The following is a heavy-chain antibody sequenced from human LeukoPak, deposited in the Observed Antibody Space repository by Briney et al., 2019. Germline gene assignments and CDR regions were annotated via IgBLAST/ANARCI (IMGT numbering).Heavy chain of an antibody. V-gene: IGHV3-21*06. CDR3: ARDKLVGATKYDY. Sequence: PGGSLRLSCAASGFTFSNYNMNWVRQAPGKGLEWVSSITTTSTYIYYADSVKGRFTISRDNAQNSLFLQMNSLRAEDTAVYYCARDKLVGATKYDYWGQGTLVTVSS. D-gene: IGHD1-26*01. J-gene: IGHJ4*02. CDR1: GFTFSNYN. CDR2: ITTTSTYI.